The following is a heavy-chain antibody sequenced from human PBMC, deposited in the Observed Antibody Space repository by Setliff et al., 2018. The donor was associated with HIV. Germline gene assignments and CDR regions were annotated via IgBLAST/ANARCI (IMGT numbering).Heavy chain of an antibody. Sequence: SETLSLTCVVYGRSFSGYYWTWIRQPPGKGLEWIGEVNHSGRTNYNPSLKRRVTISVDTSKKDIPLNLDFVTAADTGVYYCARGRRYDILTGSTHDYGTDVWGQGTTVTVSS. D-gene: IGHD3-9*01. CDR2: VNHSGRT. CDR1: GRSFSGYY. V-gene: IGHV4-34*01. CDR3: ARGRRYDILTGSTHDYGTDV. J-gene: IGHJ6*01.